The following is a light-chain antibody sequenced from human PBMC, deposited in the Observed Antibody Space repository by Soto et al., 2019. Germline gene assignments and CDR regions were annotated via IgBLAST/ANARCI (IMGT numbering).Light chain of an antibody. CDR2: GAS. V-gene: IGKV3-15*01. Sequence: EIVMTQSPATLSVSPGERATLSCRASQSVSSNLAWYQQKTGQAPRLLIYGASTRATGIPARFSGSGSGTEFTLTISRLQSEDFPVYYCQHYNSWPPWTFGQGTKVEIQ. J-gene: IGKJ1*01. CDR1: QSVSSN. CDR3: QHYNSWPPWT.